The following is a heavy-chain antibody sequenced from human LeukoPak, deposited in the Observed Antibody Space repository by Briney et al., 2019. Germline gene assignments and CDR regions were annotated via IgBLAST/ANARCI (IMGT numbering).Heavy chain of an antibody. J-gene: IGHJ6*02. CDR1: GGSISSYY. V-gene: IGHV4-59*08. CDR2: IYYSGST. D-gene: IGHD1-26*01. CDR3: ARRSFGMDV. Sequence: SETLSLTCTVSGGSISSYYWSWIRQPPGKGLEWIGYIYYSGSTNYNPSLKSRVTISVDTSKNQFSLKLSSVTAADTAVYYCARRSFGMDVWGQGTTVTVSS.